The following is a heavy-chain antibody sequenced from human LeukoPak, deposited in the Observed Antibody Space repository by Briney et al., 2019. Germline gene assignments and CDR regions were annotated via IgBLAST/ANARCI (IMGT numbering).Heavy chain of an antibody. Sequence: SETLSLTCTVSGGSISSGSYYWSWIRQPAGKGLEWIGRIYTSGSTNYNPSLKSRVTISVDTSKNQFSLKLSSVTAADTAVYYCAQVGDFWSGPPHYYMDVWGNGTTVTVSS. V-gene: IGHV4-61*02. J-gene: IGHJ6*03. CDR3: AQVGDFWSGPPHYYMDV. CDR1: GGSISSGSYY. D-gene: IGHD3-3*01. CDR2: IYTSGST.